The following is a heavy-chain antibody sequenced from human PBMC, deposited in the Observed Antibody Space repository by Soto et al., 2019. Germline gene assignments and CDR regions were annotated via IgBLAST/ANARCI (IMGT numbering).Heavy chain of an antibody. D-gene: IGHD2-2*01. J-gene: IGHJ6*02. V-gene: IGHV3-21*01. CDR1: GFTFSSYS. Sequence: GGSLRLSCAASGFTFSSYSMNWVRQAPGKGLEWVSSISSSSSYIYYADSVKGRFTISRDNAKNSLYRQMNSLRAEDTAVYYCARDVVVPAAIYDYYYGMDVWGQGTTVTVSS. CDR2: ISSSSSYI. CDR3: ARDVVVPAAIYDYYYGMDV.